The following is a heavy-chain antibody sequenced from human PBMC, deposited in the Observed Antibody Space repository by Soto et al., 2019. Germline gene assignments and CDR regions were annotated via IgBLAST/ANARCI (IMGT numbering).Heavy chain of an antibody. Sequence: QVQLQESGPGLVKPSGTLSLTCAVSGGSISSSNWWSWVRQPPGKGLEWIGEIYHSGSTNYNPSLKIRVTISVDKSKSQFSLALSSVTAADTAVYYCAREISSSWYYFDYWGQGTLVTVSS. J-gene: IGHJ4*02. CDR2: IYHSGST. CDR3: AREISSSWYYFDY. V-gene: IGHV4-4*02. CDR1: GGSISSSNW. D-gene: IGHD6-13*01.